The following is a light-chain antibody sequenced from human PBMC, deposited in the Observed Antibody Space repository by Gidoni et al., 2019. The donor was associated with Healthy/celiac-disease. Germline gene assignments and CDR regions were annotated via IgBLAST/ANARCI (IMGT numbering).Light chain of an antibody. V-gene: IGKV1-33*01. CDR1: QDISNY. Sequence: DIQMTMSPSSLSASVRDRVTITCQASQDISNYLNWNQQKPGKAPKLLIYDASNLETGVPSRFSGNGSGADFTVTISSLQPEGVAAYYCQQYDKLPLTFGEGTKVEIK. CDR3: QQYDKLPLT. CDR2: DAS. J-gene: IGKJ4*01.